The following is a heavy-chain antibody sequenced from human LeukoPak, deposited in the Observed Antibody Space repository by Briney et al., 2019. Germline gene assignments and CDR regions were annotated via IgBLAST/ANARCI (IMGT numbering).Heavy chain of an antibody. Sequence: GGSLRLSCAASGFTVSSYSMHWVCQAPGKGLVWVSRINTDGSTTNYADSVKGRFTISRDNAKNTLYLQMNSLRVEGTAVYYCARDLDYKLDYWGQGTLVTVSS. CDR3: ARDLDYKLDY. J-gene: IGHJ4*02. D-gene: IGHD4/OR15-4a*01. CDR2: INTDGSTT. V-gene: IGHV3-74*01. CDR1: GFTVSSYS.